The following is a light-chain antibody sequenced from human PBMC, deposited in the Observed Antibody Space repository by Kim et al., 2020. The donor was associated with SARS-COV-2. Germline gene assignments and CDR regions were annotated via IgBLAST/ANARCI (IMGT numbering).Light chain of an antibody. CDR3: QQYNTYSGT. CDR2: QAS. Sequence: ASVGARVTITCRASQSIDTWLAWVQQRPGKAPKLLIYQASTLESGVPSRFSGSGSGTEFTLTISSLQPDDFATYFCQQYNTYSGTFGQGTKVDIK. J-gene: IGKJ1*01. CDR1: QSIDTW. V-gene: IGKV1-5*03.